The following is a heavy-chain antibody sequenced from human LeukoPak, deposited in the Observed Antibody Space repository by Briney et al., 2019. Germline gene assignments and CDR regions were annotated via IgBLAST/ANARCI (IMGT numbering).Heavy chain of an antibody. D-gene: IGHD4-17*01. V-gene: IGHV4-38-2*02. Sequence: SETLSLTCTVSGYSISSGYYWGWIRQPPGKGLEWIGSIYHSGSTYYNPSLKSRVTISVDTSKNQFSLKLSSVTAADTAVYYCARGRMTTVYRDRFDYWGQGTLVIVSS. CDR3: ARGRMTTVYRDRFDY. J-gene: IGHJ4*02. CDR1: GYSISSGYY. CDR2: IYHSGST.